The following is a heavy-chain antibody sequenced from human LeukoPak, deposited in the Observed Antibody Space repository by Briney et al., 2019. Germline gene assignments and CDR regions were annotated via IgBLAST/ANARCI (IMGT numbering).Heavy chain of an antibody. CDR1: GGSFSGYY. Sequence: PSETLSLTCAVYGGSFSGYYWSWIRQPPGKGLEWIGEINHSGSTNYNPSLKSRVTISVDTSKNQFSLKLSPVTAADTAVYYCAREGDYYDSSGYYYQYYFDYWGQGTLVTVSS. CDR2: INHSGST. J-gene: IGHJ4*02. D-gene: IGHD3-22*01. CDR3: AREGDYYDSSGYYYQYYFDY. V-gene: IGHV4-34*01.